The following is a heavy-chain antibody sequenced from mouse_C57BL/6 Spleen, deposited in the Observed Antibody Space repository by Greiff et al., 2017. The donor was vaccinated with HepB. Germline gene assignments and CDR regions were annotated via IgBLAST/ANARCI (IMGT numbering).Heavy chain of an antibody. CDR3: ARLDPLYAMDY. J-gene: IGHJ4*01. CDR2: IYPRSGNT. Sequence: QVQLKESGAELARPGASVKLSCKASGYTFTSYGISWVKQRTGQGLEWIGEIYPRSGNTYYNEKFKGKATLTADKSSSTAYMELRSLTSEDSAVYFCARLDPLYAMDYWGQGTSVTVSS. D-gene: IGHD6-1*01. V-gene: IGHV1-81*01. CDR1: GYTFTSYG.